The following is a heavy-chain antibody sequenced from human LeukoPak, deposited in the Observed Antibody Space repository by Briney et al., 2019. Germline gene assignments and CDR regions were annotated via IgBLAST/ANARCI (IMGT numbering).Heavy chain of an antibody. CDR1: GGTFSSYA. CDR3: ARYGEDSSSWYYFDY. D-gene: IGHD6-13*01. CDR2: IIPIFGTA. J-gene: IGHJ4*02. Sequence: GASVKVSCKAPGGTFSSYAISWVRQAPGQGLEWMGGIIPIFGTANYAQKFQGRVTITADESTSTACMELSSLRSEDTAVYYCARYGEDSSSWYYFDYWGQGTLVTVSS. V-gene: IGHV1-69*13.